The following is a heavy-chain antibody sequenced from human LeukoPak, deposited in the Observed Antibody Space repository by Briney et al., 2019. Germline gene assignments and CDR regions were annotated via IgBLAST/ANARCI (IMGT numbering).Heavy chain of an antibody. V-gene: IGHV3-11*04. CDR1: GFAFSDYY. CDR2: ISSSGSTI. CDR3: ARKTVGATAYYFDY. D-gene: IGHD1-26*01. Sequence: GGSLRLSCAASGFAFSDYYMSWIRQAPGKGLEWVSYISSSGSTIYYADSVKGRFTISRDNAKNSLYLQMNSLRAEDTAVYYCARKTVGATAYYFDYWGQGTLVTVSS. J-gene: IGHJ4*02.